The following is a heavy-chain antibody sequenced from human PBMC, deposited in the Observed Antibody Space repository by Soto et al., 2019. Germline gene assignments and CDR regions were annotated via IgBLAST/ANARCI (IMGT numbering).Heavy chain of an antibody. Sequence: GGSLRLSCAASGFTFNSYGMHWVRQAPGKGLEWVAVISYDGSNKYHADSVKGRFTISRDNSKNTLYLQMNSPRAEDTAVYYCAKESCSRTTCYAGENGMDVWGQGTTVTVSS. D-gene: IGHD2-2*01. CDR1: GFTFNSYG. J-gene: IGHJ6*02. CDR3: AKESCSRTTCYAGENGMDV. V-gene: IGHV3-30*18. CDR2: ISYDGSNK.